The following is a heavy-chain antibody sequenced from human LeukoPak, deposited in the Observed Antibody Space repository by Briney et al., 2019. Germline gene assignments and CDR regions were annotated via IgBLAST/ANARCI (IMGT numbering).Heavy chain of an antibody. D-gene: IGHD6-13*01. CDR2: ISYSGST. CDR1: GGSISSYY. Sequence: SETLSLTCTVSGGSISSYYWSWIRQPPGKGLEWIGYISYSGSTDYNPSLKSRVTISLDTSKNQFSLKLSSVTAADTAVYYCARVDLYSSSWRASNWFDPWGQGTLVTVSS. V-gene: IGHV4-59*08. J-gene: IGHJ5*02. CDR3: ARVDLYSSSWRASNWFDP.